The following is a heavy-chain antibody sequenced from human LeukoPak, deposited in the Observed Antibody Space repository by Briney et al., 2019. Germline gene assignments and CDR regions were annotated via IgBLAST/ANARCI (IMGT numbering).Heavy chain of an antibody. D-gene: IGHD6-19*01. CDR1: GGSIRSSSYY. J-gene: IGHJ3*02. CDR3: ARGSSGRCDAFDI. CDR2: IYYSGST. Sequence: KPSETLSLTCTVSGGSIRSSSYYWGWIRRPPGKGLEWIGSIYYSGSTYYNPSLKSRVTISVDTSKNQFSLKLSSVTAADTAVYYCARGSSGRCDAFDIWGQGTMVTVSS. V-gene: IGHV4-39*01.